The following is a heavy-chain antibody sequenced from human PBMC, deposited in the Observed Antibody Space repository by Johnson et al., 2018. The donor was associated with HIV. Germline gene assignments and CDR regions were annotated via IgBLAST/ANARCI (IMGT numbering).Heavy chain of an antibody. J-gene: IGHJ3*02. CDR1: GFTFDDYG. Sequence: VQLVESGGGVFQPGRSLRLSCAASGFTFDDYGMSWVRQAPGKGLEWVSGINWNGGSTGYADSVKGRFTISRDNAKNSLYLQMKSLRAEDTALYYCAKDTGAYYYDSSGYWDAFDIWGQGTMVTVSS. CDR3: AKDTGAYYYDSSGYWDAFDI. CDR2: INWNGGST. V-gene: IGHV3-20*04. D-gene: IGHD3-22*01.